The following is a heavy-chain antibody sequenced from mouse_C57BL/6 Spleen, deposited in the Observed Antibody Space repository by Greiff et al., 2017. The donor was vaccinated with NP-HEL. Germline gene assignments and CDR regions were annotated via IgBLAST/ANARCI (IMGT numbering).Heavy chain of an antibody. J-gene: IGHJ4*01. D-gene: IGHD2-14*01. CDR1: GYSFTGYY. Sequence: EVQLQQSGPELVKPGASVKISCKASGYSFTGYYMHWVKQSSEKSLEWIGEINPSTGGTSYNQKFKGKATLTVDKSSSTAYMQLKSLTSEDSAVYYCARSYREYAMDYWGQGTSVTVSS. CDR3: ARSYREYAMDY. CDR2: INPSTGGT. V-gene: IGHV1-43*01.